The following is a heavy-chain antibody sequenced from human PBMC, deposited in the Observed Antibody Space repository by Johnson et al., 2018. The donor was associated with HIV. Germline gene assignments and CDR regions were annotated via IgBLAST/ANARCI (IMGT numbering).Heavy chain of an antibody. CDR2: VKNKADGGTI. D-gene: IGHD6-19*01. J-gene: IGHJ3*02. CDR3: TTARNRLWSSSGWAGFWAFDI. Sequence: VLLLESGGGLVQPGGSLRLSCAASGFSFRNAWMSWVRQAPGKGLEWVGRVKNKADGGTIDYAAFVKGRFIISRDDSNNTLYLQMNSLKTEDTAVYYCTTARNRLWSSSGWAGFWAFDIWGQGTMVTVSS. V-gene: IGHV3-15*01. CDR1: GFSFRNAW.